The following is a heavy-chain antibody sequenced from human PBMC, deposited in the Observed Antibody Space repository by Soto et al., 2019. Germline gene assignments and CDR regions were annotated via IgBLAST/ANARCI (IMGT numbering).Heavy chain of an antibody. V-gene: IGHV1-69*13. J-gene: IGHJ6*02. D-gene: IGHD2-15*01. CDR3: AREKRSGGYYYGMDV. CDR1: GGTFSSYG. Sequence: GASVKVSCKASGGTFSSYGISWVRQAPGQGLEWMGGIIPIFGTANYAQKFQGRVTITADESTSTVYMDLSSLRSEDTAVYYCAREKRSGGYYYGMDVWGQGTTVTVS. CDR2: IIPIFGTA.